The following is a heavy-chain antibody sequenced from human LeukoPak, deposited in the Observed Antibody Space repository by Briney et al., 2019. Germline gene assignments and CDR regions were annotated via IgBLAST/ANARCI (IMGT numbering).Heavy chain of an antibody. D-gene: IGHD3-22*01. CDR3: ARDTYSYDSSAYYYYYMDV. Sequence: SETLSLTCTVSGGSISSYYWSWIRQAPGKGLEWIGYIYYNGNDNYNPYLRSRVTLSVDTSNNQFSLKLSSVTAADTAVYYCARDTYSYDSSAYYYYYMDVWGKGTTVTVSS. J-gene: IGHJ6*03. V-gene: IGHV4-59*01. CDR2: IYYNGND. CDR1: GGSISSYY.